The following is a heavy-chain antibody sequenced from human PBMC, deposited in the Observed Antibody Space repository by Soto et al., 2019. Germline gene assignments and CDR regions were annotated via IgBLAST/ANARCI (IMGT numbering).Heavy chain of an antibody. CDR1: CGSISSYY. CDR2: IYYSVST. Sequence: LPETLSLTCTVSCGSISSYYWIWIRQPPGKGLEWIGYIYYSVSTNYNPSLKSRVTISVDTSKNQFSLKLSSVTAADTAVYYCARGGTYYYGSGSYYDYWGQGTLVTVSS. CDR3: ARGGTYYYGSGSYYDY. D-gene: IGHD3-10*01. J-gene: IGHJ4*02. V-gene: IGHV4-59*01.